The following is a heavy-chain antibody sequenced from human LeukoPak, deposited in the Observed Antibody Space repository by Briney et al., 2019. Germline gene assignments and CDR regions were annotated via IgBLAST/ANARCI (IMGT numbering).Heavy chain of an antibody. J-gene: IGHJ4*02. D-gene: IGHD5-24*01. Sequence: PGGPLRLSFAASGFTFSSYFKNWIRQAPGKELEWFSSISSTSTYISYADSVKGRFTISRDNAKNSLYLQMNNLRAEDTAVYYCARALDGYTPAYWGQGTLVAVSS. CDR1: GFTFSSYF. V-gene: IGHV3-21*01. CDR3: ARALDGYTPAY. CDR2: ISSTSTYI.